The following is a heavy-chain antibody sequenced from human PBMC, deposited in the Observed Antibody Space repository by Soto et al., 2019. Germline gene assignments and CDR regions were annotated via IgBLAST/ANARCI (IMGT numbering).Heavy chain of an antibody. CDR1: GASISSYY. Sequence: SETLSLTCSVSGASISSYYWTWIRQPPGGGLEWIGYMHHTQGTNDNPSLRGRVHMSIDTSMNQFSLRLTSVTAADTAVYYCARVPFVGYFDWHDPCGHGTLVTVSS. D-gene: IGHD3-9*01. V-gene: IGHV4-59*01. J-gene: IGHJ5*02. CDR3: ARVPFVGYFDWHDP. CDR2: MHHTQGT.